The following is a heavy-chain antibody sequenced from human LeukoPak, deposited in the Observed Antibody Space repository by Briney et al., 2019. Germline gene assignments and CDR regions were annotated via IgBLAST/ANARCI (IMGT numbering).Heavy chain of an antibody. D-gene: IGHD2/OR15-2a*01. V-gene: IGHV3-23*01. J-gene: IGHJ6*03. CDR2: ISGSGGSA. Sequence: GGSLRLSCAASGFTFSSYAMSWVRQAPGKGLEWVSVISGSGGSAYYADSVKGRFTISRDNSKNTLYLQMNSLRAEDTAVYYCDREEYYYYMDVWGKGTTVTVSS. CDR1: GFTFSSYA. CDR3: DREEYYYYMDV.